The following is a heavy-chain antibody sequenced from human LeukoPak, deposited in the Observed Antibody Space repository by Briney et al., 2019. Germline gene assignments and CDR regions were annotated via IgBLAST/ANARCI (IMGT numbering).Heavy chain of an antibody. CDR1: GFTFSDYY. V-gene: IGHV3-11*01. CDR2: ISSSGSTI. D-gene: IGHD6-6*01. Sequence: GGSLRLSCAASGFTFSDYYMSWIRQAPGKGLEWVSYISSSGSTIYYADSVKGRSTISRDNAKNSLYLQMNSLRAEDTAVYYCARDPAAHPAFDYWGQGTLVTVSS. CDR3: ARDPAAHPAFDY. J-gene: IGHJ4*02.